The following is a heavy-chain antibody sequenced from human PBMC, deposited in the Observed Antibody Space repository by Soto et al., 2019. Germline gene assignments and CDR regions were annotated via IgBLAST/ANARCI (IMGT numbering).Heavy chain of an antibody. D-gene: IGHD3-3*01. CDR1: GGSISSSSYY. CDR2: IYYSGST. CDR3: ARLTPIYDFWSGYYTGGNYYYGMDV. V-gene: IGHV4-39*01. J-gene: IGHJ6*02. Sequence: PSETLSLTCTVSGGSISSSSYYWGWIRQPPGKGLEWIGSIYYSGSTYYNPSLKSRVTISVDTSKNQFSLKLSSVTAADTAVYYCARLTPIYDFWSGYYTGGNYYYGMDVWGQGTTVTVS.